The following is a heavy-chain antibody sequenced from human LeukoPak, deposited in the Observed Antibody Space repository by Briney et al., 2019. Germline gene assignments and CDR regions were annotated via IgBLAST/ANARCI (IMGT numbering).Heavy chain of an antibody. CDR3: ARHYGP. V-gene: IGHV4-39*01. CDR1: GDSISSTSHY. CDR2: VYFTGST. J-gene: IGHJ5*02. D-gene: IGHD3-10*01. Sequence: SETLSLTCTVSGDSISSTSHYWDWIRQPPGKGPEWIGNVYFTGSTYYSPSLKSRVTFSVDRSNNQFSLKLSSVTAADTAVYYCARHYGPWGQGTLVTVSS.